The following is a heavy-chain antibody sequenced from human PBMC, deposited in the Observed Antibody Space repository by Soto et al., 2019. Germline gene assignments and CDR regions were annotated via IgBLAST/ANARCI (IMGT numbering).Heavy chain of an antibody. CDR2: IYYSGST. Sequence: ETLSLTCTVSGGSISSYYWSWIRQPPGKGLEWIGYIYYSGSTNYNPSLKSRVTISVDTSKNQFSLKLSSVTAADTAVYYCAREFGESNFDYWGQGTLVTVSS. CDR1: GGSISSYY. J-gene: IGHJ4*02. CDR3: AREFGESNFDY. V-gene: IGHV4-59*01. D-gene: IGHD3-10*01.